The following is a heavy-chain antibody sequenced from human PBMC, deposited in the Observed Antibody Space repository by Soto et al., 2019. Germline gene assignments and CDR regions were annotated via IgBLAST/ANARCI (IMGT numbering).Heavy chain of an antibody. Sequence: PSETLSLTCSVSGVTITDYYWSWIRQAPGKGLEWIGYISDSGNTIYNPSLRGRVTMSLATSKSQLSLQLTSVTAADTAIYYCARGGAIQIWLAFDFWGQGALVAVSS. CDR2: ISDSGNT. CDR1: GVTITDYY. V-gene: IGHV4-59*01. D-gene: IGHD2-21*01. CDR3: ARGGAIQIWLAFDF. J-gene: IGHJ4*02.